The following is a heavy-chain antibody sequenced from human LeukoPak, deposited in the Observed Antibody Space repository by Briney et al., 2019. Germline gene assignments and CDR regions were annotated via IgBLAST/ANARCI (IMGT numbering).Heavy chain of an antibody. CDR2: IAYDGSSA. CDR3: TRYNNDHFDY. J-gene: IGHJ4*02. Sequence: GGSLRLSCAGSGFTFGGYGMHWFRQTPAKGLEWVAVIAYDGSSAFYADSAKGRFTISRDNSKNTMSVQMDDLRAEDTAVYYCTRYNNDHFDYWGQGTLVTVSS. CDR1: GFTFGGYG. V-gene: IGHV3-33*01. D-gene: IGHD1-14*01.